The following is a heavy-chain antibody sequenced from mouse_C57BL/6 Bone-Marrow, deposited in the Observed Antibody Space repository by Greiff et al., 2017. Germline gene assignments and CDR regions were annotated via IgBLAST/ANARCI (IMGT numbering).Heavy chain of an antibody. CDR3: ARDYAIAY. J-gene: IGHJ3*01. D-gene: IGHD1-1*01. CDR1: GYTFTDYY. Sequence: VQLQQSGPVLVKPGASVKMSCKASGYTFTDYYMNWVKQRPGKSLEWIGVIDPYNGGTSYNQKFKGKATLTVDKSSSTAYMELNSLTSEDSAVYYCARDYAIAYWGQGTLVTVSA. V-gene: IGHV1-19*01. CDR2: IDPYNGGT.